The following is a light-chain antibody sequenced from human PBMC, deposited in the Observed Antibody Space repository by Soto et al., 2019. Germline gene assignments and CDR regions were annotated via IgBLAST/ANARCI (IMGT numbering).Light chain of an antibody. CDR3: QQYGGSPRT. CDR2: GAS. J-gene: IGKJ1*01. Sequence: EIVLKQSPGTLSLSPGERATLYCRASQSVGSRFLAWYQQIPGQAPRLLIYGASSRATGIPDRFSGSGSGTDFTLTITRLEPEDFAVYYCQQYGGSPRTFGQGTKVDIK. V-gene: IGKV3-20*01. CDR1: QSVGSRF.